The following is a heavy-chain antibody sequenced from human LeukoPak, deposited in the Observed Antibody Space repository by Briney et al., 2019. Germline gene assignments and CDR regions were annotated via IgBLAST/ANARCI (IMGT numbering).Heavy chain of an antibody. Sequence: GGSLRLSCAASGFTFSSYGMHWVRQAPGKGLEWVAVIWYDGSNKYYADSVKGRFTISRDNSKNTLYLQMNSLRAEDTAVYYCARVATVTHDAFDIWGQGTMVTASS. J-gene: IGHJ3*02. CDR1: GFTFSSYG. D-gene: IGHD4-17*01. CDR2: IWYDGSNK. CDR3: ARVATVTHDAFDI. V-gene: IGHV3-33*01.